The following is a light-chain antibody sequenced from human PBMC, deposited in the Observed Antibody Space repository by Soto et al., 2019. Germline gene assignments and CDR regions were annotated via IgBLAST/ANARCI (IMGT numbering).Light chain of an antibody. CDR1: QSISSY. CDR2: AAS. Sequence: EIQMAQSPSSLSASVGDRVAITCRASQSISSYLNWYQQRPGKAPNLLIYAASSLQTGVPSRFSGSGSGTDFTLTISSLQPEDFGTYYCQQAISFPITFGQGTRLEIK. J-gene: IGKJ5*01. CDR3: QQAISFPIT. V-gene: IGKV1-39*01.